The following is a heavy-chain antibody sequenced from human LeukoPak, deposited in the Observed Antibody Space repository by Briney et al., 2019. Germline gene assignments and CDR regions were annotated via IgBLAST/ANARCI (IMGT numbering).Heavy chain of an antibody. J-gene: IGHJ4*02. CDR1: RFTFSSYA. V-gene: IGHV3-23*01. CDR2: ISGSGGST. CDR3: AKVGSVVQGVTPLDY. D-gene: IGHD3-10*01. Sequence: PGGSLRLSCAASRFTFSSYAMSWVRQAPGKGLEWVSAISGSGGSTYYADSVKGRFTISRDNSKNTLYLQMNSLRAEDTAVYYCAKVGSVVQGVTPLDYWGQGILVTVSS.